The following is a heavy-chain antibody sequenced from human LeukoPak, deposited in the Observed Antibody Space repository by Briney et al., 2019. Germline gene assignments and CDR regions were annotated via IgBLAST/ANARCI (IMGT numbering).Heavy chain of an antibody. CDR1: GGTFSSYA. D-gene: IGHD4-23*01. Sequence: SVKVSCKASGGTFSSYAISWVRQAPGQGLEWMGGITPMFGTANYAQKFQGRVTITAVESMSTAYMELSSLRSEDTAVYYCARGWLAETTVVTPYNYWGQGTLVTVSS. V-gene: IGHV1-69*01. CDR3: ARGWLAETTVVTPYNY. CDR2: ITPMFGTA. J-gene: IGHJ4*02.